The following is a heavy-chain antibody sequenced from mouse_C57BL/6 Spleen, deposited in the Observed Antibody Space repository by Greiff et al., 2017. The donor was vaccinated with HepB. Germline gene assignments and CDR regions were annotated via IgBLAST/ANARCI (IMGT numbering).Heavy chain of an antibody. CDR2: IDPSDSYT. CDR1: GYTFTSYW. Sequence: QVQLQQPGAELVKPGASVKLSCKASGYTFTSYWMQWVKQRPGQGLEWIGEIDPSDSYTNYNQKFKGKATWTVDTSSSTAYMQLSSLTSEDSAVYYCARGGVGGYYFYWGQGTTLTVSS. D-gene: IGHD2-3*01. J-gene: IGHJ2*01. V-gene: IGHV1-50*01. CDR3: ARGGVGGYYFY.